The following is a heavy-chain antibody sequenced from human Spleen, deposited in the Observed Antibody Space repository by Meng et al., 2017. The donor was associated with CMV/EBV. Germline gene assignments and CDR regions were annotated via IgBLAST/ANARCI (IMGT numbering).Heavy chain of an antibody. CDR3: ARQSQIFPPYFDY. CDR1: GFPFRTHS. D-gene: IGHD3-3*01. V-gene: IGHV3-30-3*01. Sequence: GGSLRLSCMVSGFPFRTHSMHWVRQAPGKGLEWVALISYDGTDQKYADSVRGRFSVSRDNSKNALDLQMTSLRTEDTAIYFCARQSQIFPPYFDYWGQGALVTVS. CDR2: ISYDGTDQ. J-gene: IGHJ4*02.